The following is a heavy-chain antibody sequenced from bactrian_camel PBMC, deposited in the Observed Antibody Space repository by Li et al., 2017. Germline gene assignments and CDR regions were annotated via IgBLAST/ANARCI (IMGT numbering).Heavy chain of an antibody. V-gene: IGHV3S1*01. Sequence: HVQLVESGGGVVQPGESLNLSCAASGFTFSAYNMNWIRQAPGKGLEWVSTISFGGTSKYYADSVKGRFTVSRDNAKNALYLQLNALKPEDTAMYYCAKDLAGGSKGQGTQVTVS. D-gene: IGHD7*01. CDR1: GFTFSAYN. J-gene: IGHJ4*01. CDR2: ISFGGTSK.